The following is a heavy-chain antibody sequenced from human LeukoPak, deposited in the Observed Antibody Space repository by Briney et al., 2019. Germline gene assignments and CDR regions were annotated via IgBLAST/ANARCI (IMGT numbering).Heavy chain of an antibody. CDR2: IIPIFGTA. J-gene: IGHJ4*02. V-gene: IGHV1-69*05. D-gene: IGHD3-3*01. CDR3: ASSSDDFWSGSYFDY. Sequence: ASVKVSCKASGGTFSSYAISWVRQAPGQGLEWMGGIIPIFGTANYAQKFQGRVTITTDESTSTAYMELSSLRSEDTAVYYCASSSDDFWSGSYFDYWGQGTLVTVSS. CDR1: GGTFSSYA.